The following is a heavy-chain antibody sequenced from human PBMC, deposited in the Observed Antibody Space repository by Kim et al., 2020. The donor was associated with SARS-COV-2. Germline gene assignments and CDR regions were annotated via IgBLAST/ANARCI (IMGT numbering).Heavy chain of an antibody. J-gene: IGHJ5*02. CDR3: ARSAHFWSGHYLDL. CDR1: GYTFTDYY. CDR2: INPYSGDT. D-gene: IGHD3-3*01. Sequence: ASVKVSCKASGYTFTDYYIHWVRQAPGQGLEWMGWINPYSGDTNYAQKFQGRVTMTRDTSISTPYVELTSLRSDDTVVYYCARSAHFWSGHYLDLWGQGTLITVSP. V-gene: IGHV1-2*02.